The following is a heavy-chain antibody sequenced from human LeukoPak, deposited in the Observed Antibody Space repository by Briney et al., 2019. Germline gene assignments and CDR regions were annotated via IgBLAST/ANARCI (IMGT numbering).Heavy chain of an antibody. Sequence: SETLSLTCAVYGGSFSGYYWSWIRQPPGKGLEWIGEINHSGSTNYNPSLKSRVTISVDTSKNQFSLKLSSVTAADTAVYYCARMGDYYYMDVWGKGTTVTVSS. V-gene: IGHV4-34*01. CDR1: GGSFSGYY. CDR3: ARMGDYYYMDV. CDR2: INHSGST. J-gene: IGHJ6*03. D-gene: IGHD3-16*01.